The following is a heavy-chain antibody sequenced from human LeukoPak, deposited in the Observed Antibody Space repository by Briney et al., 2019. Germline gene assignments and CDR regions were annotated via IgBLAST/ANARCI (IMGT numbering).Heavy chain of an antibody. D-gene: IGHD2-2*02. Sequence: GASVKVSCKASGGTFSSYAISWVRQAPGQGLEWMGGIIPIFGTANYAQKFQGRVTITTDESTSTAYMELSSLRSEDTAVYYCARHVVVPAAITEPRYYFDYWGQGTLVTVSS. J-gene: IGHJ4*02. V-gene: IGHV1-69*05. CDR3: ARHVVVPAAITEPRYYFDY. CDR1: GGTFSSYA. CDR2: IIPIFGTA.